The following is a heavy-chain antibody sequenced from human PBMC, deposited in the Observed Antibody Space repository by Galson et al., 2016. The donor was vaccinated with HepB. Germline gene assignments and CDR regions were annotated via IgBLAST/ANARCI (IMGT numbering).Heavy chain of an antibody. CDR1: GFTFSTNW. CDR3: ARDSCSGGSCYSDYYYGMDV. D-gene: IGHD2-15*01. Sequence: SLRLSCAASGFTFSTNWMHWVRQAPGKGLVWVSRINGDGTITDYADSVKGRFTISRDNAENTLYLQMNSLRAEDTAVYYCARDSCSGGSCYSDYYYGMDVWGKGTTVTVSS. CDR2: INGDGTIT. J-gene: IGHJ6*04. V-gene: IGHV3-74*01.